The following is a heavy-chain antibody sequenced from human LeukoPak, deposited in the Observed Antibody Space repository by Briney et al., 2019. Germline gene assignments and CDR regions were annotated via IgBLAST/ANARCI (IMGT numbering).Heavy chain of an antibody. D-gene: IGHD6-13*01. CDR2: IYYSGST. CDR3: ASPQLSSSWPDYFDY. V-gene: IGHV4-39*01. Sequence: SSETLSLTCTVSGGSISSSSYYWGWIRQPPGKGLEWIGSIYYSGSTYYNPSLKSRVTISVDTSKNQFSLKLSSVTAADTAVYYCASPQLSSSWPDYFDYWGQGTLVTVSS. CDR1: GGSISSSSYY. J-gene: IGHJ4*02.